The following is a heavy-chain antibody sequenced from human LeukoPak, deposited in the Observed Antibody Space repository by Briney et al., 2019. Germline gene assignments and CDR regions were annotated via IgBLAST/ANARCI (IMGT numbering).Heavy chain of an antibody. CDR2: FDPEDGET. J-gene: IGHJ4*02. CDR3: ATGDSRYYDFWSTSFDY. Sequence: ASVKVSCKVSGYTLTELSMHWVRQAPGKGLEWMGGFDPEDGETIYAQKFQGRVTMTEDTSTDTAYMELSSLRSEDTAVYYCATGDSRYYDFWSTSFDYWGQGTLVTVSS. V-gene: IGHV1-24*01. CDR1: GYTLTELS. D-gene: IGHD3-3*01.